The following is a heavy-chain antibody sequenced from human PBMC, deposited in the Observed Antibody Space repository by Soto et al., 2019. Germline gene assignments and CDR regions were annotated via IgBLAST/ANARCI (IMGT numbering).Heavy chain of an antibody. D-gene: IGHD3-22*01. J-gene: IGHJ4*02. Sequence: PGGSLRLSCAASGFTFSSYGMHWVRQAPGKGLEWVAVISNDGSNKYYADSVKGRFTISRDNSKNTLYLQMNSLRAEDTALYYCAKEWVYDSSGWSFDYWGQGTLVTVSS. CDR1: GFTFSSYG. CDR3: AKEWVYDSSGWSFDY. V-gene: IGHV3-30*18. CDR2: ISNDGSNK.